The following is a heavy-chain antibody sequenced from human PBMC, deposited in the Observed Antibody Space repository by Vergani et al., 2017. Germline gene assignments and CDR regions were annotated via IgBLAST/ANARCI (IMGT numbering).Heavy chain of an antibody. V-gene: IGHV1-8*01. Sequence: QVQLVQSGAEVKKPGASVKVSCKASGYTFTSYDINWVRQATGQGLEWMGWMNPNSGNTGYAQKFQGRVTMTRNTSISTAYMELSSLRSEDTSVYYCARASRIAVAGYTYYFDYWGQGTLVTVSS. J-gene: IGHJ4*02. CDR3: ARASRIAVAGYTYYFDY. D-gene: IGHD6-19*01. CDR1: GYTFTSYD. CDR2: MNPNSGNT.